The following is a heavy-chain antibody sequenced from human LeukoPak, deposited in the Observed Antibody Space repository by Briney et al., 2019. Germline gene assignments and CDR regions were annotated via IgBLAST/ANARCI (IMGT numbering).Heavy chain of an antibody. Sequence: GGSLRLSCGVSGLSGLAFSNYAMSWVRQAPGKGLEWVSFISGSGAIIEYADSVKGCFTISRDNAKYTLFLQMNSLRAEDTAVYYCAKDISSDIVRGNFDYWGQGTLVTVSS. CDR3: AKDISSDIVRGNFDY. V-gene: IGHV3-23*01. D-gene: IGHD3-10*01. J-gene: IGHJ4*02. CDR1: GLSGLAFSNYA. CDR2: ISGSGAII.